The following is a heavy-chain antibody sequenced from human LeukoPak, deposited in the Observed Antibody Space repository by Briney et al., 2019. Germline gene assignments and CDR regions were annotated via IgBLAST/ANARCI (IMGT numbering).Heavy chain of an antibody. Sequence: AVQVSCKASGGTFSSYAISWVRQAPAQGLEWMGRVIPILGIANYAQKFQGRVTITADKSTSTAYMELSSLRSEDTAVYYCARDRRAAMVTTRWYFDLWGRGTLVTVSS. D-gene: IGHD5-18*01. V-gene: IGHV1-69*04. J-gene: IGHJ2*01. CDR1: GGTFSSYA. CDR3: ARDRRAAMVTTRWYFDL. CDR2: VIPILGIA.